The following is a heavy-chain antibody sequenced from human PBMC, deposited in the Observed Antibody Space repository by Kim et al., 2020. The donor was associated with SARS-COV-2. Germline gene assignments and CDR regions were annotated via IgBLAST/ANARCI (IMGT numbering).Heavy chain of an antibody. D-gene: IGHD3-22*01. CDR2: IYYSGST. V-gene: IGHV4-59*01. CDR3: VSLTYFSDRSGYKYYFDF. J-gene: IGHJ4*02. CDR1: GGSISSNY. Sequence: SETLSLTCTVSGGSISSNYWSWIRQSPGKGLEWIGYIYYSGSTNYDPSLRSRVTISIDTSKKQFSLKLSSVSAADTAVYYCVSLTYFSDRSGYKYYFDFWGQGIPVTVSS.